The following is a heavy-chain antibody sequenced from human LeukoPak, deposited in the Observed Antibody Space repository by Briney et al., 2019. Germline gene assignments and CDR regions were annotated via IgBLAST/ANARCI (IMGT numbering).Heavy chain of an antibody. Sequence: PGGSLRLSCAASGFTFSTYSMNWVSQAPGKGLEWVSYISSSSSTIYYADSVKGRFTISRDNAKNSLYLQMNSLRAEDTAVYYCASAEGGTGDYVPYWGQGTLVTVSS. J-gene: IGHJ4*02. D-gene: IGHD4-17*01. V-gene: IGHV3-48*04. CDR1: GFTFSTYS. CDR3: ASAEGGTGDYVPY. CDR2: ISSSSSTI.